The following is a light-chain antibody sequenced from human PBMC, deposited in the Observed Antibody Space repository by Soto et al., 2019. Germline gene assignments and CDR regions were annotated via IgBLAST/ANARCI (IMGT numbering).Light chain of an antibody. CDR2: GAS. Sequence: EIVFTQSPGTLSLSPGERATLSCXXXQSVSNNYLAWYQQKPGQAPRLXXYGASNRATDIPARFSGSGSGTDFTLTISNLEPEDFAVYYCQQHSHWPPWTFGQGTKVDIK. CDR1: QSVSNNY. V-gene: IGKV3-11*01. J-gene: IGKJ1*01. CDR3: QQHSHWPPWT.